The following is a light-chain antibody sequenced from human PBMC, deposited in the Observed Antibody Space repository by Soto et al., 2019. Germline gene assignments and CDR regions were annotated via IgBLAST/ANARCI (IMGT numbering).Light chain of an antibody. CDR2: GAS. Sequence: DIQMTQSPSSLSAPVGDRVTISCRASQSISSYLNWYQQNPGKAPKLLIYGASTLHSGVPSRFSGSGSGTDFTLTISSLQHEDFATYYCQQSRTTPRTFGQGTTVDFK. V-gene: IGKV1-39*01. CDR1: QSISSY. J-gene: IGKJ1*01. CDR3: QQSRTTPRT.